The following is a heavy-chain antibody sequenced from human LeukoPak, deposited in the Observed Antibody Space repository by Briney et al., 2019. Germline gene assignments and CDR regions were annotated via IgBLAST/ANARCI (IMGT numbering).Heavy chain of an antibody. CDR2: IYHSGST. CDR3: ARGAWDYDSSGYYFDY. D-gene: IGHD3-22*01. V-gene: IGHV4-30-2*01. CDR1: GGSISSGGYS. Sequence: SETLSLTCAVSGGSISSGGYSWSWIRQPPGKGLEWIGYIYHSGSTYYNPSLKSRVTISVDRSKNQFSLKLSSVTAADTAVYYCARGAWDYDSSGYYFDYWGQGTLVIVSS. J-gene: IGHJ4*02.